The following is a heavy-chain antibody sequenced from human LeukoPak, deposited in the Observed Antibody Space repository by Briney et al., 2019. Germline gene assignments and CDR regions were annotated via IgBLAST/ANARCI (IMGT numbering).Heavy chain of an antibody. V-gene: IGHV3-30*04. CDR3: ARDPRGYCSGGSCYSGYYFDY. Sequence: GRSLRLSCAASGFTFSSYAMHWVRQAPGKGLEWVAVISYDGSNKYYADSVKGRFTISRDNSKNTLYLQMNSLRAEDTAVYYCARDPRGYCSGGSCYSGYYFDYWGQGTLVIVSS. CDR2: ISYDGSNK. D-gene: IGHD2-15*01. CDR1: GFTFSSYA. J-gene: IGHJ4*02.